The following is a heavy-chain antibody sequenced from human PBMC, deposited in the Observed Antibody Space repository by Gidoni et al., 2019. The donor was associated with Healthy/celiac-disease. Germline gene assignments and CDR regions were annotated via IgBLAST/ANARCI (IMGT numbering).Heavy chain of an antibody. CDR3: ARFLSKYSSSSAWDYFDY. D-gene: IGHD6-6*01. Sequence: PPGKGLEWIGYIYYSGSTNYNPSLKSRVTISVDTSKNQFSLKLSSVTAADTAVYYCARFLSKYSSSSAWDYFDYWGQGTLVTVSS. V-gene: IGHV4-59*01. J-gene: IGHJ4*02. CDR2: IYYSGST.